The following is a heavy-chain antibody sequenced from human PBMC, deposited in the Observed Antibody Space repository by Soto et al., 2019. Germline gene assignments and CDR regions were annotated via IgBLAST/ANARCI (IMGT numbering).Heavy chain of an antibody. CDR1: GFTFSSYA. V-gene: IGHV3-30-3*01. CDR2: ISYDGSNK. Sequence: PGGSLRLSCAASGFTFSSYAMHWVRQAPGKGLEWVAVISYDGSNKYYADSVKGRFTISRDNSKNTLYLQMNSLRAEDTAVYYCATPRFLEWLFYPYFDYWGQGTLVTVSS. J-gene: IGHJ4*02. CDR3: ATPRFLEWLFYPYFDY. D-gene: IGHD3-3*01.